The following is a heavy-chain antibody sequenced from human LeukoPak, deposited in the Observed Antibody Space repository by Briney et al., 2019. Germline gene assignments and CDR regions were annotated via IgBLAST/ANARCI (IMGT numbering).Heavy chain of an antibody. J-gene: IGHJ3*02. Sequence: SETLSLTCAVSGGSISSSNWWSWVRQPPGKGLEWIGEIYHSGSTNYNPSLKSRVTISVDKPKNQFSLKVRSVTAADTAVYYCARDKREPRYAFDIWGQGTMVTVSS. CDR2: IYHSGST. D-gene: IGHD1-26*01. CDR3: ARDKREPRYAFDI. V-gene: IGHV4-4*02. CDR1: GGSISSSNW.